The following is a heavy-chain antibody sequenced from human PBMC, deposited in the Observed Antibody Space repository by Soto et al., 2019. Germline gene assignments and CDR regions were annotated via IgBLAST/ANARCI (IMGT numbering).Heavy chain of an antibody. Sequence: ASVKVSCKASGYTFTSYAMHWVRQAPGQRLEWMGWINAGNGNTKYSQKFQGRVTITRDTSASTAYMELSSLRSEDTAVYYCARFLRLGYCSGGSCYERDYWGQGTLVTVSS. CDR2: INAGNGNT. CDR3: ARFLRLGYCSGGSCYERDY. CDR1: GYTFTSYA. D-gene: IGHD2-15*01. J-gene: IGHJ4*02. V-gene: IGHV1-3*01.